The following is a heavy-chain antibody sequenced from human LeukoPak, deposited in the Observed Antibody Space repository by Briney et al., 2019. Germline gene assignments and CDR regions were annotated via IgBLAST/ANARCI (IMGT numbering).Heavy chain of an antibody. J-gene: IGHJ5*02. V-gene: IGHV3-30*18. Sequence: GGSLRLSCAASGFTFSSYGMHWVRQAPGKGLEWVAVISYDGSNKYYADSVKGRFTISRDNSKNTLYLQMNSLRAEDTAVYYCAKEGGDGYNFHWFDPWGQGTLVTVSS. CDR2: ISYDGSNK. CDR1: GFTFSSYG. D-gene: IGHD5-24*01. CDR3: AKEGGDGYNFHWFDP.